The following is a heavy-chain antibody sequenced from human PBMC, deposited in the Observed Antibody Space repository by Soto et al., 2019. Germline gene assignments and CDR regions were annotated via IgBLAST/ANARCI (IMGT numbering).Heavy chain of an antibody. D-gene: IGHD2-8*01. CDR3: ARIWEFTYGYGLVYYFGS. CDR2: FIPIFGTG. V-gene: IGHV1-69*01. Sequence: QVQLVQSGAEVKKPGSSMRVSCKASGGTFKNYAFSWVRQAPGQGLEWMGGFIPIFGTGNYAEQFQGRVSTTADESTKTFYMDLRSLRSDDTAVYYCARIWEFTYGYGLVYYFGSWGQGTLITVSS. J-gene: IGHJ4*02. CDR1: GGTFKNYA.